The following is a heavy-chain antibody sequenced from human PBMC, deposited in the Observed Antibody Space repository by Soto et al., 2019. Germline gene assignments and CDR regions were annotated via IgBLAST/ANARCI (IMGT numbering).Heavy chain of an antibody. CDR3: AKASAPGGTYFPQWF. CDR1: GFTFSSYG. D-gene: IGHD1-26*01. J-gene: IGHJ4*02. V-gene: IGHV3-23*01. Sequence: PGGSLRLSCAASGFTFSSYGMSWVRQAPGKGLEWVSSISGSGGSTYYADSVKGRFTISRDNSKNTLYLQMNSLRAEDTAVYYCAKASAPGGTYFPQWFWGQGTLVTVSS. CDR2: ISGSGGST.